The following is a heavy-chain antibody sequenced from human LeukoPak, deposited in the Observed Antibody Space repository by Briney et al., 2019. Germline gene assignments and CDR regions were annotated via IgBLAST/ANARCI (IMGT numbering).Heavy chain of an antibody. CDR1: GFTFTSYS. J-gene: IGHJ3*02. D-gene: IGHD2-8*02. Sequence: GGSLRLSRAASGFTFTSYSMNWVRQAPGKGLEWVSSISSSSSYIYYADSVKGRFTIPRDNAKNSLYLQMDSLRDEDTAVYYCARDFGSGGAFDIWGQGTMVTVSS. V-gene: IGHV3-21*01. CDR2: ISSSSSYI. CDR3: ARDFGSGGAFDI.